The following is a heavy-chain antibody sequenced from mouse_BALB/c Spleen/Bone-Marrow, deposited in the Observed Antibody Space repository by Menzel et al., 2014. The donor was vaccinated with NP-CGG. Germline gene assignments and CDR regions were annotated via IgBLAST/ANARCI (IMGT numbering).Heavy chain of an antibody. CDR2: IWGGGST. V-gene: IGHV2-6-4*01. J-gene: IGHJ4*01. Sequence: VQLQQSGPGLVTPSQSLSITCTVSGFSLSSYSIHWVRQPPGKGLEWLGMIWGGGSTDNYSALKSRMSISKDNSKSQVFLKMNSLQTDDTAMYYCARKNSSYVGAIDYWGQGTSVTVSS. D-gene: IGHD1-1*01. CDR3: ARKNSSYVGAIDY. CDR1: GFSLSSYS.